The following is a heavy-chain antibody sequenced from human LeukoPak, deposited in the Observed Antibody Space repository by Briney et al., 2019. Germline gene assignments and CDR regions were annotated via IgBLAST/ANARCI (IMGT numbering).Heavy chain of an antibody. D-gene: IGHD3-22*01. CDR2: IYHSGST. CDR1: GGSISSGGYS. V-gene: IGHV4-30-2*01. J-gene: IGHJ4*02. Sequence: PSQTLSLTCTVSGGSISSGGYSWSWIRQPPGKGLEWIGYIYHSGSTYYNPSLKSRVTISVDRSKNQFSLKLSSVTAADTAVYYCARVFFGGYDSSGYFDYWGQGTLVTVSS. CDR3: ARVFFGGYDSSGYFDY.